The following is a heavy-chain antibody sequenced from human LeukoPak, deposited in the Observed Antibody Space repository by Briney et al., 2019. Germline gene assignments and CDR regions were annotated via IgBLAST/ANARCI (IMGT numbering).Heavy chain of an antibody. Sequence: SETLSLTCTVSGGSISSGRYYGRWIRQPGGKGLEWIERISSSGSTNYNPSLKSRVTISVDTSKNQFSLKLSSVTAADTAVYFCARGPYSYDSSGAFDIWGQGTMVTVSS. J-gene: IGHJ3*02. CDR1: GGSISSGRYY. CDR3: ARGPYSYDSSGAFDI. CDR2: ISSSGST. D-gene: IGHD3-22*01. V-gene: IGHV4-61*02.